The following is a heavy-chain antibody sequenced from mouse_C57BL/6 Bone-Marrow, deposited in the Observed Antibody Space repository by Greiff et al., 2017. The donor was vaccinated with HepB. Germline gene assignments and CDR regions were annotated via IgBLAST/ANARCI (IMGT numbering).Heavy chain of an antibody. CDR1: GYSITSGYY. CDR2: ISYDGSN. Sequence: ESGPGLVKPSQSLSLTCSVTGYSITSGYYWNWIRQFPGNKLEWMGYISYDGSNNYNPSLKNRISITRDTSKNQFFLKLNSVTTEDTATYYCARERGGYFDYWGQGTTLTVSS. V-gene: IGHV3-6*01. J-gene: IGHJ2*01. CDR3: ARERGGYFDY.